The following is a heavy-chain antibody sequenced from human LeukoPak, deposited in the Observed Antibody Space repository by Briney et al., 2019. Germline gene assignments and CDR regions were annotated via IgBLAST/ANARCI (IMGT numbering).Heavy chain of an antibody. Sequence: PSETLSLTCTVSGFSISNGFYWGWFRQPPGKGLEWLGSFYHSGSAYYSPSLKSRVTISVDTSKNQFSLKLSSVTAADTALYYCARDRSYGSGNHFDYWGQGTLVTVSS. D-gene: IGHD3-10*01. V-gene: IGHV4-38-2*02. J-gene: IGHJ4*02. CDR3: ARDRSYGSGNHFDY. CDR2: FYHSGSA. CDR1: GFSISNGFY.